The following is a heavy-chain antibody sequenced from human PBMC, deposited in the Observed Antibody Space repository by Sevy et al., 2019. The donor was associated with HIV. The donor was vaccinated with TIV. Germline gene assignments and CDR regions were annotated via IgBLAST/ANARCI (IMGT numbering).Heavy chain of an antibody. V-gene: IGHV1-2*04. CDR1: GYTFTGYY. Sequence: ASVKVSCKASGYTFTGYYMHWVRQAPGQGLEWMGWINPNSGGTNYAQKFQGWVTMTRDTSISTAYMELSRLRSDDRAVYYCASGDCSGGSCYGATDYFDYWGQGTLVTVSS. D-gene: IGHD2-15*01. CDR3: ASGDCSGGSCYGATDYFDY. J-gene: IGHJ4*02. CDR2: INPNSGGT.